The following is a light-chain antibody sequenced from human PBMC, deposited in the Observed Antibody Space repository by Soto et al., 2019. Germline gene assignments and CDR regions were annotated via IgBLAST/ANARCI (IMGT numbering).Light chain of an antibody. J-gene: IGKJ4*01. V-gene: IGKV4-1*01. CDR2: WAS. CDR1: RSVLYTSNNMNY. CDR3: QQYFATPRT. Sequence: DIVMTQSPDSLAVSLGERTTINCKSSRSVLYTSNNMNYLAWYQQKLGQPPKLLIYWASTRDSGVPDRFSGSGSGTDFTLTISSLQAEDVAVYYCQQYFATPRTFGGGTKVEIK.